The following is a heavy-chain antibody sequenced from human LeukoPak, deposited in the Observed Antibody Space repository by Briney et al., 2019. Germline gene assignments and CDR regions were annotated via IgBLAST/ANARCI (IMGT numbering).Heavy chain of an antibody. J-gene: IGHJ5*02. CDR1: GFTFSSYW. D-gene: IGHD2-15*01. CDR2: IKQDGSEK. Sequence: GGSLRLSCAASGFTFSSYWMSWVRQAPGKGLEWVANIKQDGSEKYYVDSVKGRFTISRDNAKNTLYLQMNSLRAEDTAVYYCAKAAPVVVVVAATSWFDPWGQGTLVTVSS. CDR3: AKAAPVVVVVAATSWFDP. V-gene: IGHV3-7*03.